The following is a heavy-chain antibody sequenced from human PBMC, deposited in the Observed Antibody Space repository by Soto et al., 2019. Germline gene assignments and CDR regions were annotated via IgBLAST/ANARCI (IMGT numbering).Heavy chain of an antibody. CDR1: GFTFSDYV. V-gene: IGHV3-30-3*01. D-gene: IGHD6-19*01. CDR2: ISSDGSTK. Sequence: QVQLVESGGGVVQPGRSLRLSCAASGFTFSDYVMHWVRQAPGKGLEWVAVISSDGSTKYYTDTMKGRFTISRDNSTNTRYLQMNNVSGGDTTVYSCERQNCGWSYYLDFWGQGTLVTVSS. CDR3: ERQNCGWSYYLDF. J-gene: IGHJ4*02.